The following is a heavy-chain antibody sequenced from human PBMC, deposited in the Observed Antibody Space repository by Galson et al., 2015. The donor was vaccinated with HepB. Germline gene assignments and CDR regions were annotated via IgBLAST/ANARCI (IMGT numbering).Heavy chain of an antibody. CDR3: AKVLGVSGLLWFGELLSNYYYGMDV. CDR1: GFTFSSYG. J-gene: IGHJ6*02. D-gene: IGHD3-10*01. CDR2: ISYDGSNK. V-gene: IGHV3-30*18. Sequence: SLRLSCAASGFTFSSYGMHWVRQAPGKGLEWVAVISYDGSNKYYADSVKGRFTISRDNSKNTLYLQMNSLRAEDTAVYYCAKVLGVSGLLWFGELLSNYYYGMDVWGQGTTVTVSS.